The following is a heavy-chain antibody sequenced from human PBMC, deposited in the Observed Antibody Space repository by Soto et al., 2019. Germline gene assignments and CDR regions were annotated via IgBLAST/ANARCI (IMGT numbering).Heavy chain of an antibody. Sequence: EVQLVESGGGLVQPGGSLRLSCAASGFTFSSYEMNWVRQAPGKGLEWVSYIRSSGRTTYYAVSVKGRFTISRDNAKNSLSLQINSLRADDTAVYYCARDRDELVGIFPYYYGMDVWGQGTTVTVSS. V-gene: IGHV3-48*03. J-gene: IGHJ6*02. CDR3: ARDRDELVGIFPYYYGMDV. D-gene: IGHD2-21*01. CDR2: IRSSGRTT. CDR1: GFTFSSYE.